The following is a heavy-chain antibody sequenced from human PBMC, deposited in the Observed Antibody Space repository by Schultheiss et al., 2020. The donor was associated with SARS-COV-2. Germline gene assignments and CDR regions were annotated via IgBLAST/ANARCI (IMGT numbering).Heavy chain of an antibody. CDR3: ARAYSSSWEFDP. Sequence: ASVKVSCKASGYTFTGYYMHWVRQAPGQRLEWMGWISAYNGNTNYAQKLQGRVTMTTDTSTSTAYMELRSLRSDDTAVYYCARAYSSSWEFDPWGQGTLVTVSS. D-gene: IGHD6-13*01. J-gene: IGHJ5*02. CDR1: GYTFTGYY. CDR2: ISAYNGNT. V-gene: IGHV1-18*04.